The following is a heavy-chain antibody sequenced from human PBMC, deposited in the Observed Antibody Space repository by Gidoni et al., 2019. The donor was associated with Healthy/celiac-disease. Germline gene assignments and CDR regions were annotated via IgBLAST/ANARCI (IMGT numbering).Heavy chain of an antibody. CDR2: IYSSGKT. CDR3: ARLPVVGPTNDAFDI. D-gene: IGHD1-1*01. V-gene: IGHV4-39*01. Sequence: QLQLQASGPGLVKPSETLSLTCTVADDSISSSSYYWGWLRQPPGKGLEWIGTIYSSGKTYYTPYLKSRLTLSVDTSKNQVSLKLSSETAADTAVYYCARLPVVGPTNDAFDIWGQGTVVTVSS. J-gene: IGHJ3*02. CDR1: DDSISSSSYY.